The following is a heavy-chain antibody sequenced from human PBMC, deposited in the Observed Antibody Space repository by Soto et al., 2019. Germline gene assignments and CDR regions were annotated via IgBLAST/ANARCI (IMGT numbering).Heavy chain of an antibody. J-gene: IGHJ5*02. CDR2: IYYSGST. V-gene: IGHV4-59*01. CDR3: ARVGSSSFYCFDP. D-gene: IGHD6-6*01. Sequence: SEALCVTWTVSGFSISSYYWSWIRQPPGKGLEWIGYIYYSGSTNYNPSLKSRVTISVDTSKNQFSLKLSSVTAADTAVYYCARVGSSSFYCFDPSCQGPLVTV. CDR1: GFSISSYY.